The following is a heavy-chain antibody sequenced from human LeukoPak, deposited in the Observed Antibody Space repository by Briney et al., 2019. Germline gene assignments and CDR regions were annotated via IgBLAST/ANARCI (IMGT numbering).Heavy chain of an antibody. D-gene: IGHD1-26*01. V-gene: IGHV1-2*02. CDR3: ARQSGTYWGLDY. CDR2: MNVKTGAT. J-gene: IGHJ4*02. Sequence: ASVKVSCKASGYTFTSYYMHWVRQAPGHGLEWLGWMNVKTGATSSAQRFPGRFTMTRDTSIGTASMEFSSLTSDDTAVYYCARQSGTYWGLDYWGRGTLVTVSS. CDR1: GYTFTSYY.